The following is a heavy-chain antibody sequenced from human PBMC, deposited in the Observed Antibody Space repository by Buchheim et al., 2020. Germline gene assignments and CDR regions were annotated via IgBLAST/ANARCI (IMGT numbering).Heavy chain of an antibody. CDR3: AKDARLSVLRYFDWLLSKPFDY. CDR2: ISGSGGST. Sequence: EVQLLESGGGLVQPGGSLRLSCAASGFTFSSYAMSWVRQAPGKGLEWVSAISGSGGSTYYADSVKGRFTISRDNSKNTLYLQMNSLRAEDTAVYYCAKDARLSVLRYFDWLLSKPFDYWGQGTL. D-gene: IGHD3-9*01. J-gene: IGHJ4*02. CDR1: GFTFSSYA. V-gene: IGHV3-23*01.